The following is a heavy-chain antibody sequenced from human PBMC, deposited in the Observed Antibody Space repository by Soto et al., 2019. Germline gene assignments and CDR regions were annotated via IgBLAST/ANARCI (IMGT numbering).Heavy chain of an antibody. CDR1: GYTFTDYH. CDR3: ARGIATGQLDP. Sequence: ASVKVSCKASGYTFTDYHIHWVRQAPGQGLEFMGWINANNGNAGSAQKFQDRVTMTRDTSASTVYMDLSSLRSDDTAVYYCARGIATGQLDPWGQGTLVTVSS. V-gene: IGHV1-2*02. D-gene: IGHD2-15*01. CDR2: INANNGNA. J-gene: IGHJ5*02.